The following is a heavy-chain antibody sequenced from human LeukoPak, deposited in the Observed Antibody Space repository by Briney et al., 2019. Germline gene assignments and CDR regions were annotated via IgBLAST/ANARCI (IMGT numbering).Heavy chain of an antibody. CDR2: IIPIFGTA. D-gene: IGHD3-3*01. V-gene: IGHV1-69*05. J-gene: IGHJ6*03. Sequence: SVKVSCKASGGTFSSYAISWVRQAPGQGLEWMGGIIPIFGTANYAQKFQGRVTITTDESTSTAYMELSSLRSEDTAVYYCARGFVGKRITIFGVVTPSLTGYDMDVWGKGTTVTVSS. CDR3: ARGFVGKRITIFGVVTPSLTGYDMDV. CDR1: GGTFSSYA.